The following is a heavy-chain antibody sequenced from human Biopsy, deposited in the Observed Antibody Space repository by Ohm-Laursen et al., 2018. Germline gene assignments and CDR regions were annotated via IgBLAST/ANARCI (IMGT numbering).Heavy chain of an antibody. J-gene: IGHJ6*02. CDR2: IITVSETA. CDR3: VAYPSSGFFENNDDFAMDV. V-gene: IGHV1-69*13. Sequence: SVKVSCNASGGAFTNYAINWVRQAPGHGLEWMGGIITVSETAGYAERFQGRATITADVTTTTAYMDLSGLRSEDTAVYYCVAYPSSGFFENNDDFAMDVWGQGTTVIVSS. D-gene: IGHD6-19*01. CDR1: GGAFTNYA.